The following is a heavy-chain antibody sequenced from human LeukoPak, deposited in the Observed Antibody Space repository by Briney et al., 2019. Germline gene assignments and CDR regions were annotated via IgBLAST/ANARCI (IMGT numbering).Heavy chain of an antibody. CDR2: ISSSSSYI. J-gene: IGHJ3*02. V-gene: IGHV3-21*01. D-gene: IGHD1-26*01. CDR1: GFTFNSYW. CDR3: ARETNLLLRGSAFDI. Sequence: TGGSLRLSCAASGFTFNSYWMSWVRQAPGKGLEWVSSISSSSSYIYYADSVKGRFTISRDNAKNSLYLQMNSLRAEDTAVYYCARETNLLLRGSAFDIWGQGTMVTVSS.